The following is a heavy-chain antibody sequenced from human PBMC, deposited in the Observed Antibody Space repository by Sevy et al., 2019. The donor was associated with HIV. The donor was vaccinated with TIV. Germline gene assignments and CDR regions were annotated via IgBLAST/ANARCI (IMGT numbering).Heavy chain of an antibody. Sequence: GGSLRLSCAASGFTFSSYGMHWVRQAPGKGLEWVAVISYDGSNKYYADSVKGRFTISRDNSKNTLYLQMNSLRAEDTAEYYCAKDAYYDYVWGSYRYTPDAFDIWGQGTMVTVSS. V-gene: IGHV3-30*18. D-gene: IGHD3-16*02. CDR1: GFTFSSYG. J-gene: IGHJ3*02. CDR3: AKDAYYDYVWGSYRYTPDAFDI. CDR2: ISYDGSNK.